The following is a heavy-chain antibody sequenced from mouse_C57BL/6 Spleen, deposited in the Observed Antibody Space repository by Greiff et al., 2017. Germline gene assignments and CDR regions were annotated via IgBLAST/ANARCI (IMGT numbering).Heavy chain of an antibody. CDR2: IDPETGGT. CDR1: GYTFTDYE. Sequence: QVHVKQSGAELVRPGASVTLSCKASGYTFTDYEMHWVKQTPVHGLEWIGAIDPETGGTAYNQKFKGKAILTADKSSSTAYMELRSLTSEDSAVYYCTRWDYEGKGVWGTGTTVTVSS. D-gene: IGHD2-4*01. J-gene: IGHJ1*03. CDR3: TRWDYEGKGV. V-gene: IGHV1-15*01.